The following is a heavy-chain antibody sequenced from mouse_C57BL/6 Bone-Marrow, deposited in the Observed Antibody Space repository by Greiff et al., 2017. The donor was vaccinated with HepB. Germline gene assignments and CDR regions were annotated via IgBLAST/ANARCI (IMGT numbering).Heavy chain of an antibody. Sequence: EVKVVESGGGLVKPGGSLKLSCAASGFTFSSYAMSWVRQTPEKRLEWVATISDGGSYTYYPDNVKGRFTISRDNAKNNLYLQMSHLKSEDTAMYYCARSLLYYYWGQGTLVTVSA. CDR1: GFTFSSYA. V-gene: IGHV5-4*03. CDR2: ISDGGSYT. J-gene: IGHJ3*01. D-gene: IGHD2-1*01. CDR3: ARSLLYYY.